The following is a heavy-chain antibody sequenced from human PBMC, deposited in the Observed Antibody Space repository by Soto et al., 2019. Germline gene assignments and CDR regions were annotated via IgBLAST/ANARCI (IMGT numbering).Heavy chain of an antibody. CDR2: ILNDETP. V-gene: IGHV3-23*01. CDR1: GFTFSTYA. Sequence: GGSLRLSCAASGFTFSTYAMTWVRQAPGRGLEWVSTILNDETPFYTDSVKGRFTISRDNVRGTLYLQMNGLRVEDAALYYCAKDLFPTSGQRFFFDYWGRGSLVTVSS. D-gene: IGHD2-21*01. J-gene: IGHJ4*02. CDR3: AKDLFPTSGQRFFFDY.